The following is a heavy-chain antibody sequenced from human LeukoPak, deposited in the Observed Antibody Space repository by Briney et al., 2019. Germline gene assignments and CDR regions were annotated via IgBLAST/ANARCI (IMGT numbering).Heavy chain of an antibody. CDR1: GFTFSNYA. CDR2: ISYDGSNK. Sequence: HPGRSLRLSCAASGFTFSNYAMHWVRQAPGKGLEWVAVISYDGSNKYYADSVKGRFTISRDNSKNTLSLQVNSLRAEDTAVYYCAKMGDFGDFVVGSSFLDYWGQGTLVTVSS. J-gene: IGHJ4*02. D-gene: IGHD4-17*01. CDR3: AKMGDFGDFVVGSSFLDY. V-gene: IGHV3-30*18.